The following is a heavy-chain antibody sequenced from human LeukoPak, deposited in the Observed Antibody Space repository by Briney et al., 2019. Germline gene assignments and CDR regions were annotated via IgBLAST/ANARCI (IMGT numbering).Heavy chain of an antibody. J-gene: IGHJ5*02. Sequence: ASVKVSCKASGYTFSSFAMHWVRQAPGQRLEWMGWINPVSGNTKYSQNFQGRVTITRDTSASSAYMELSGLKSEDTAVYYCARGVNYYDSGTYCTPYNWFDPWGQGTLVTVSS. CDR2: INPVSGNT. CDR3: ARGVNYYDSGTYCTPYNWFDP. V-gene: IGHV1-3*01. CDR1: GYTFSSFA. D-gene: IGHD3-10*01.